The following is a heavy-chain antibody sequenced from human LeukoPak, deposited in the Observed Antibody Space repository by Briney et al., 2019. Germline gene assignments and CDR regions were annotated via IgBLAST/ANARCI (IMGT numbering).Heavy chain of an antibody. J-gene: IGHJ4*02. D-gene: IGHD3-16*01. CDR2: IRYDGSNK. Sequence: GGSLRLSCAASGFTFSSYGMHWVRQAPGKGPEWVAFIRYDGSNKYYADSVKGRFTISRDNSKNTLYLQMNSLRAEDTAVYYCAKPPRFLEGYYFDYWGQGTLVTVSS. CDR1: GFTFSSYG. V-gene: IGHV3-30*02. CDR3: AKPPRFLEGYYFDY.